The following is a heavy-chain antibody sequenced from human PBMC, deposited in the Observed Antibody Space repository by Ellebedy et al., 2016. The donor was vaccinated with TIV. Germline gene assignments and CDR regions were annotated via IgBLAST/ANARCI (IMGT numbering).Heavy chain of an antibody. V-gene: IGHV3-7*01. CDR2: IRQEGDEI. Sequence: GESLKISCAASGFTVSTYFMNWVRQAPGKGLEWVAKIRQEGDEIYYVESVKGRFTISRDNAKNSLFLQMNSLRVEDTAVYYCARRASYGDYAVQVNPWFDPWGQGTLVTVSS. D-gene: IGHD4-17*01. CDR3: ARRASYGDYAVQVNPWFDP. CDR1: GFTVSTYF. J-gene: IGHJ5*02.